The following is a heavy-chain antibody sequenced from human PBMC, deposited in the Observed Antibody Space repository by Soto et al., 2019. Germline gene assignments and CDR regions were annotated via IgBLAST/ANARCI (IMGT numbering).Heavy chain of an antibody. CDR3: ARDRSLSYYYFDY. D-gene: IGHD2-8*01. V-gene: IGHV4-59*08. CDR1: GGSISSYY. Sequence: QVQLQESGPGLVKPSETLSLTCTVSGGSISSYYWSWIRQPPGKGLEWIGYIYYSGSTNYNPSLKSRVTISVDTSKNQFSLKLRSVTAADTAVYYCARDRSLSYYYFDYWGQGTLVTVSS. J-gene: IGHJ4*02. CDR2: IYYSGST.